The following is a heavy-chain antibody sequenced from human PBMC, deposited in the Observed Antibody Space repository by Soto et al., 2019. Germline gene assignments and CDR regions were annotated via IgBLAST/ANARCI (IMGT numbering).Heavy chain of an antibody. CDR1: GGTFSSYA. V-gene: IGHV1-69*13. CDR3: ARDRELRRITIFGVVPDYYYGMEV. D-gene: IGHD3-3*01. Sequence: ASVKVSCKASGGTFSSYAISWVRQAPGQGLEWMGGIIPIFGTANYAQKFQGRVTITADESTSTAYMELSSLRSEDTAVYYCARDRELRRITIFGVVPDYYYGMEVWGQGTTVTVSS. J-gene: IGHJ6*02. CDR2: IIPIFGTA.